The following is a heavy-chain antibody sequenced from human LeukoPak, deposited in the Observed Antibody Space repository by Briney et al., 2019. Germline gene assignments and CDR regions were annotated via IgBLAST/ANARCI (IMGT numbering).Heavy chain of an antibody. CDR2: TSADGTTT. J-gene: IGHJ3*02. CDR1: GFTFNTYW. V-gene: IGHV3-74*01. Sequence: GGSLRLSCVASGFTFNTYWIHWVRQGPGKGLLWVSLTSADGTTTTYADSVNGRFTVSRDNAKNSLYLQMNSLRDEDTAVYYCARDLHYAFDIWGQGTMVTASS. D-gene: IGHD3-10*01. CDR3: ARDLHYAFDI.